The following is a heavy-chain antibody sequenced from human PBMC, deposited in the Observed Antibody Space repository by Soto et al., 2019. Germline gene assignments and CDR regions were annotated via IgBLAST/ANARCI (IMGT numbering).Heavy chain of an antibody. CDR1: GFKFSNYA. V-gene: IGHV3-23*01. D-gene: IGHD3-16*01. J-gene: IGHJ4*02. CDR2: ISATGGGT. Sequence: SLRLSCAASGFKFSNYAMSWARQAPGKGLEWVSLISATGGGTYYADSVKGRFTISRDNSHNTLYLQVHSLTAEDTAVYYCAKDRRAGGNSAFYFDFWGQGAQVTAPQ. CDR3: AKDRRAGGNSAFYFDF.